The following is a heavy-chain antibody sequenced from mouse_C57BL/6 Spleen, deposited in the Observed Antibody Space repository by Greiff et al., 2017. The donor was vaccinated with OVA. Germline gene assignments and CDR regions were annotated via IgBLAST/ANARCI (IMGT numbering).Heavy chain of an antibody. V-gene: IGHV1-55*01. CDR1: GYTFTSYW. J-gene: IGHJ1*03. D-gene: IGHD2-3*01. Sequence: QVQLQQPGAELVKPGASVKMSCKASGYTFTSYWITWVKQRPGQGLEWIGDIYPGSGSTNYNEKFKSKATLTVDTSSSTAYMQLSSLTSEDSAVYYGERYDGYYMYFGVWGTGTTVTVSS. CDR3: ERYDGYYMYFGV. CDR2: IYPGSGST.